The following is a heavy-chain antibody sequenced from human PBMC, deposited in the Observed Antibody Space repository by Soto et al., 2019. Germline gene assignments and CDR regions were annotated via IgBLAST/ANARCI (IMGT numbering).Heavy chain of an antibody. CDR1: GGSISSYY. CDR2: ISYSGST. Sequence: PSETLSLTCTVSGGSISSYYWSWIRQPPGKGLEFIGYISYSGSTNYNPSLKSRVTISVNTSKNQFSLKLTSVTAADTAVYYCASRKAAAGTTFDIWGQGTMVTVS. V-gene: IGHV4-59*08. CDR3: ASRKAAAGTTFDI. J-gene: IGHJ3*02. D-gene: IGHD6-13*01.